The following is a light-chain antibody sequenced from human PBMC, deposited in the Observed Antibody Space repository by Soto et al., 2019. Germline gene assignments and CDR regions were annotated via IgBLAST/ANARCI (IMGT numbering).Light chain of an antibody. J-gene: IGKJ5*01. CDR1: QSVSSSY. Sequence: MTQSPGTLSLSPGEIATLSCRGSQSVSSSYLAWYQQKPGQAPRLLIYGASSRATGIPDRFSGSGSGTDFTLTISRLEPEDFAVYYCQQYGSSPPITFGQGTRLEI. CDR3: QQYGSSPPIT. V-gene: IGKV3-20*01. CDR2: GAS.